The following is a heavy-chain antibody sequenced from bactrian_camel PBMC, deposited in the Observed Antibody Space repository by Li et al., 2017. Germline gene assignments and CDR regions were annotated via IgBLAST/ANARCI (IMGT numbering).Heavy chain of an antibody. CDR3: ATSFGGVIWCDFSY. CDR2: IRTDGSN. Sequence: HVQLVESGGGLMQPGGSLRLSCATSGFTFTTNYMNWVRQAPGKGLEWVSSIRTDGSNYYTDSVKGRFTISRDNAKNTVYLQMNSLKSEDTALYYCATSFGGVIWCDFSYWGQGTQVTVS. V-gene: IGHV3-2*01. J-gene: IGHJ6*01. CDR1: GFTFTTNY. D-gene: IGHD3*01.